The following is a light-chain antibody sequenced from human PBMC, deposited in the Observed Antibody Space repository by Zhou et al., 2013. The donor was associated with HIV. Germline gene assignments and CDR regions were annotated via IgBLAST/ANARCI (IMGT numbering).Light chain of an antibody. Sequence: DIQMTQSPSTLSASVGDRVTITCRASQSITSWLAWYQQKPGKAPKLLIYKASSLEVGSHQGSAAVGLAQNSLSPSAACSLMILLTYYCQQCISYPWTFGQGTKVEIK. V-gene: IGKV1-5*03. CDR2: KAS. J-gene: IGKJ1*01. CDR3: QQCISYPWT. CDR1: QSITSW.